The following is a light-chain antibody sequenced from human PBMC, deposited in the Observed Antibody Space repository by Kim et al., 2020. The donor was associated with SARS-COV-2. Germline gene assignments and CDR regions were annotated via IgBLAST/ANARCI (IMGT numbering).Light chain of an antibody. CDR2: GIS. V-gene: IGKV3-15*01. Sequence: EIVMTQSPATLSVSPGERATLSCRASHPVSSKLAWYQHKPGQAPRLLIHGISTRATGVPARFSGSGSGTEFTLTISSLQFEDFAVYYCQQYYNWPPVTFGGGTKVDIK. CDR1: HPVSSK. J-gene: IGKJ4*01. CDR3: QQYYNWPPVT.